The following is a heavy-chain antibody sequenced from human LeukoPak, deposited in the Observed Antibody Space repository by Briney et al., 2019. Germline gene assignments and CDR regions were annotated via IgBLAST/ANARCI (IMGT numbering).Heavy chain of an antibody. CDR1: GXSISSYY. Sequence: PSETLSLTCTVSGXSISSYYWSWIRQPAGKGLEWIAHIYNSGSTNYNPSLKGRVTMSVATSKNQFSLHLSSVTAADTAVYYCARSAFLVTAPGLYYFDYWGQGTLVAVSS. CDR2: IYNSGST. J-gene: IGHJ4*02. CDR3: ARSAFLVTAPGLYYFDY. V-gene: IGHV4-4*07. D-gene: IGHD6-13*01.